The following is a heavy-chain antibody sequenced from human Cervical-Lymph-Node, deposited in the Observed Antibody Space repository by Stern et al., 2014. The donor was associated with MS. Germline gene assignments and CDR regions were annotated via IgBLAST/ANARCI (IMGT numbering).Heavy chain of an antibody. CDR3: VLQTLGATY. CDR2: IIPMFGTT. CDR1: GGTFTNYA. Sequence: VQLLQSGAEVKKPGSSVKVSCKASGGTFTNYAMNWVRQAPGQGLMWMGGIIPMFGTTNQTQHFQDRVTFSADKSTTTAFLELNSLRSGDTAVYYCVLQTLGATYWGQGTLVTVSS. D-gene: IGHD3-10*01. V-gene: IGHV1-69*06. J-gene: IGHJ4*02.